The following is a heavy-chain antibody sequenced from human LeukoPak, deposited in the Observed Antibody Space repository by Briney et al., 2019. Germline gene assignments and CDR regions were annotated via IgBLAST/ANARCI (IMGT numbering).Heavy chain of an antibody. CDR3: ASQLGGTTFH. J-gene: IGHJ4*02. CDR2: VYYNGIT. V-gene: IGHV4-59*01. D-gene: IGHD1/OR15-1a*01. Sequence: KPSETLSLTCTVSGVSINTYFWSWVRPPPGKGLEWIGYVYYNGITNYNPSLKSRVSISLDTSKNQFSLRLNSVTAAETAVYYCASQLGGTTFHWGQGTLVTVSS. CDR1: GVSINTYF.